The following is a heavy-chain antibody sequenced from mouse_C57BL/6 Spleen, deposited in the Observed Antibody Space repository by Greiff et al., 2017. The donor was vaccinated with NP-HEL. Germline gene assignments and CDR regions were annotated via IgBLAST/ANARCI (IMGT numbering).Heavy chain of an antibody. V-gene: IGHV1-39*01. D-gene: IGHD2-5*01. CDR1: GYSFTDYN. Sequence: EVKLMESGPELVKPGASVKISCKASGYSFTDYNMNWVKQSNGKSLEWIGVINPNYGTTSYNQKFKGKATLTVDQSSSTAYMQLNSLTSEDSAVYYCARSAYYSKGNYFDYWGQGTTLTVSS. CDR3: ARSAYYSKGNYFDY. J-gene: IGHJ2*01. CDR2: INPNYGTT.